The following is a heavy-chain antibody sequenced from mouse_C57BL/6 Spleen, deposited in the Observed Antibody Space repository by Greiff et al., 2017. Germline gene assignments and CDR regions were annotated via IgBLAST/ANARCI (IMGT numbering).Heavy chain of an antibody. CDR3: ERRGNYDYDGGDFDY. V-gene: IGHV1-64*01. CDR1: GYTFTSYW. CDR2: IYPNSGST. Sequence: VQLQQPGAELVKPGASVKLSCKASGYTFTSYWMHWVKQRPGQGLEWIGMIYPNSGSTNYNEKFKSKATLTVDKSSSTAYMQLSSLTSEDSAVYYCERRGNYDYDGGDFDYWGQGTTLTVSS. D-gene: IGHD2-4*01. J-gene: IGHJ2*01.